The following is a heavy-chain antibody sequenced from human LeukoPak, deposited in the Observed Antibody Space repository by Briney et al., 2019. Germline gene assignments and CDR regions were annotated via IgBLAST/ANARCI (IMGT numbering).Heavy chain of an antibody. CDR1: GGSISSYY. J-gene: IGHJ4*02. D-gene: IGHD1-14*01. Sequence: PSETLSLTCTVSGGSISSYYWSWIRQPPGKGLEWIGYIYYSGSTNYNPSLKSRVTISVDTSKNQFSLKLSSVTAADTAVYYCARHAPDSGPDFWGQGALVTVSS. CDR2: IYYSGST. V-gene: IGHV4-59*08. CDR3: ARHAPDSGPDF.